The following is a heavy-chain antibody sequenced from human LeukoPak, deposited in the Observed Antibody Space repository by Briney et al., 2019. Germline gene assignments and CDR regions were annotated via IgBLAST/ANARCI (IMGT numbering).Heavy chain of an antibody. Sequence: GGSLRLSCAASGFTFSSYAMSWVRQAPGKGLEWVSAISGSGGSTYYADSVKGRFTISRDNSKNTLYLQMNSLRAEDTAVYYCAKARGLFGVVTDLDYWGQGTLDTVSS. V-gene: IGHV3-23*01. J-gene: IGHJ4*02. CDR2: ISGSGGST. CDR3: AKARGLFGVVTDLDY. CDR1: GFTFSSYA. D-gene: IGHD3-3*01.